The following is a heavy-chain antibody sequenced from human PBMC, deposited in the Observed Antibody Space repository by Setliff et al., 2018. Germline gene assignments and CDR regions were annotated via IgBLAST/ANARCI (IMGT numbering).Heavy chain of an antibody. CDR2: INAGNGNT. CDR1: GYTFTSYA. Sequence: ASVKVSCKASGYTFTSYAMHWVRQAPGQRLEWMGWINAGNGNTKYSQKFQGRVTITRDTSASTAYMELSSLRSEDTAVYYCARDPASSGYLGFDLWGHGSLVTVSS. J-gene: IGHJ4*01. CDR3: ARDPASSGYLGFDL. V-gene: IGHV1-3*01. D-gene: IGHD3-22*01.